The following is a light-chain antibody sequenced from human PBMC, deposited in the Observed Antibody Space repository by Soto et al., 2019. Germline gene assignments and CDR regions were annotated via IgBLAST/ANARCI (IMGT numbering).Light chain of an antibody. J-gene: IGKJ3*01. V-gene: IGKV3-11*01. CDR3: QQRADWPAT. CDR2: DAS. CDR1: QSVSTY. Sequence: DIVLTQSPATLSLSRGERAILSCRASQSVSTYLAWYQQKPGQAPRLLIFDASNRATGIPARFSGSGSGTDFTLTISSLEPEDFAVYYCQQRADWPATFGPGTKVDIK.